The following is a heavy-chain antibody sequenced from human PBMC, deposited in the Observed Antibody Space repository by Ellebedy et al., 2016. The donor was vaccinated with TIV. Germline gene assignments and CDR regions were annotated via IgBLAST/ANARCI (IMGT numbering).Heavy chain of an antibody. D-gene: IGHD6-19*01. Sequence: SVKVSXXASGGTFSSYAINWVRQAPGQGLEWMGGIIPIFGTANYAQKFQGRVTITADESTSTAYMELSSLRSEDTAVYYCARLYSSGWYEAWFDPWGQGTLVTVSS. CDR3: ARLYSSGWYEAWFDP. J-gene: IGHJ5*02. V-gene: IGHV1-69*13. CDR1: GGTFSSYA. CDR2: IIPIFGTA.